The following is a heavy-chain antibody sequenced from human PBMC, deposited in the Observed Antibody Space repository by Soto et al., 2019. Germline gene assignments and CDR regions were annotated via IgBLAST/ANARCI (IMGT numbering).Heavy chain of an antibody. D-gene: IGHD6-13*01. CDR3: ATSYGKAWYNY. CDR2: IFDSGNA. Sequence: PSETLSLTCTVSGGSINSYCWSWIRQPPGKGLEWIAYIFDSGNANYNPSLKSRVTISVDTSKNQFTLQLTSVTAADTAVYYCATSYGKAWYNYWGQGTQVTVSS. J-gene: IGHJ4*02. CDR1: GGSINSYC. V-gene: IGHV4-59*12.